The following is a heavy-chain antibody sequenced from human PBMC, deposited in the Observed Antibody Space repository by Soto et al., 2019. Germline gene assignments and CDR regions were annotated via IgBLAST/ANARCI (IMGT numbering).Heavy chain of an antibody. D-gene: IGHD3-10*01. CDR1: GGSISGYY. CDR2: VYYSGNI. Sequence: PSETLSLTCTVSGGSISGYYWSWIRQPPGKGLEWIGYVYYSGNIEYNPSLKSRVTISVDTSKNQFSLSLSSVTAADTAVYYCARDYFLTYFDHWGQGTQVTVSS. CDR3: ARDYFLTYFDH. V-gene: IGHV4-59*01. J-gene: IGHJ4*02.